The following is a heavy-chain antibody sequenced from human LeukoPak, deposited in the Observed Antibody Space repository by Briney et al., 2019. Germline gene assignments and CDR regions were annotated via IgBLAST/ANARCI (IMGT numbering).Heavy chain of an antibody. V-gene: IGHV4-61*01. Sequence: SETLSLTCTVSGGSVSSGSYYWSWIRQPPGKGLEWLGYIYYSGSTNYNPSLKSRVTISADTSKNQFSLKLSSVTAADTAVYYCARASRAYDYVWGSYRYLDYWGQGTLVTVSS. CDR2: IYYSGST. D-gene: IGHD3-16*02. CDR1: GGSVSSGSYY. CDR3: ARASRAYDYVWGSYRYLDY. J-gene: IGHJ4*02.